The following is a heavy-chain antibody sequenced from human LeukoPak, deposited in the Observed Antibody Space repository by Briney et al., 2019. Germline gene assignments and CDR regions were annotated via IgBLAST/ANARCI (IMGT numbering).Heavy chain of an antibody. CDR2: ISGSGGST. J-gene: IGHJ4*02. V-gene: IGHV3-23*01. CDR1: GFTVSSNC. CDR3: AKDSGHYDSSGYYLGDY. D-gene: IGHD3-22*01. Sequence: GGSLRLSCAASGFTVSSNCMSWVRQAPGKGLEWVSAISGSGGSTYYADSVKGRFTISRDNSKNTLYLQMNSLRAEDTAVYYCAKDSGHYDSSGYYLGDYWGQGTLVTVSS.